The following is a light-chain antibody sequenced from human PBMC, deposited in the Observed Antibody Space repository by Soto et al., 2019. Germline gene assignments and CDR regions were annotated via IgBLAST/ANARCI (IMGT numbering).Light chain of an antibody. CDR3: QQCDSVFT. CDR2: GAS. V-gene: IGKV1-8*01. J-gene: IGKJ5*01. CDR1: KGISSY. Sequence: RMTQSTSSFSESTGDRVTITLRASKGISSYLARYQQKPGNAPTLLIYGASKLETGVPSRFSGSGAGTDFTLTISCLQAEDNETSFCQQCDSVFTFAQGTRLEI.